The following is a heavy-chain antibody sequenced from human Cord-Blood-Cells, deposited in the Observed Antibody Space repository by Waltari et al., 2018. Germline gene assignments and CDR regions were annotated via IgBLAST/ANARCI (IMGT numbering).Heavy chain of an antibody. J-gene: IGHJ4*02. CDR1: GYTFTGYY. D-gene: IGHD1-26*01. Sequence: QVQLVQSGAEVKKPGASVKVSCKASGYTFTGYYMHWVRQAPGQGLEWMGWINPTSGGTNYAQKFQGRVTMTRDTSISTAYMELSRLRSDDTAVYYCARGPSPGGSWDYWGQGTLVTVSS. CDR2: INPTSGGT. CDR3: ARGPSPGGSWDY. V-gene: IGHV1-2*02.